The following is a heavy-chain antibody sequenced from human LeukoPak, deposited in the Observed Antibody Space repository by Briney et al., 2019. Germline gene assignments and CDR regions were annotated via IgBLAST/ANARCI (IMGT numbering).Heavy chain of an antibody. J-gene: IGHJ4*02. D-gene: IGHD3-16*01. CDR1: GFTVSSSS. CDR2: IYSGGST. V-gene: IGHV3-53*01. CDR3: AREILGRFNPGAD. Sequence: PGGSLRLSCAVSGFTVSSSSMSWVRQAPGKGLEWISVIYSGGSTYYADSVKGRFTISRDSSKNTLYLQMNSLRAEDTAVYYCAREILGRFNPGADWGQGTLVTVSS.